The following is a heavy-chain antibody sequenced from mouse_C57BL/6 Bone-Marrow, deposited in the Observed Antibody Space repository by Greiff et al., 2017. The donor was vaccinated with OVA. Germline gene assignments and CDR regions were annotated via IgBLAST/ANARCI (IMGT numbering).Heavy chain of an antibody. Sequence: QVQLKESGAELVKPGASVKMSCKASGYTFTTYPIEWMKQNPGKSLEWIGNFHPYNDDTKYNEKFKGKATLTVEKSSSTVYLELSRLTSDDSAVYYCARGDYSKGPFAYWAQGTLVTVSA. D-gene: IGHD2-5*01. CDR3: ARGDYSKGPFAY. V-gene: IGHV1-47*01. CDR1: GYTFTTYP. J-gene: IGHJ3*01. CDR2: FHPYNDDT.